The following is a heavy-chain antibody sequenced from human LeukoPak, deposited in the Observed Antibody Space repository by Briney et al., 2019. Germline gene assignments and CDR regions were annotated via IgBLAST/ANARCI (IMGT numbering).Heavy chain of an antibody. CDR3: ARCGEIYRSVICYFDY. V-gene: IGHV3-21*01. D-gene: IGHD3-16*02. CDR1: GFTFSSYS. CDR2: ISSSSSYI. J-gene: IGHJ4*02. Sequence: TGGSLRLSCAASGFTFSSYSMNWVRQAPGKGLEWVSSISSSSSYIYYADSVKGRFTISRDNAKNSLYLQMYSLRAEDTAVYYCARCGEIYRSVICYFDYWGQGTLVTASS.